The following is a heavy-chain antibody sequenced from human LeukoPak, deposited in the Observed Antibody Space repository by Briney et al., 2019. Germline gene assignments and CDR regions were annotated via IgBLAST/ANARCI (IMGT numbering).Heavy chain of an antibody. CDR3: AGNRYDFWSGSPNWFDP. Sequence: SETLSLTCTVSSGSITSYYWSWIRQPPGKGLEYIGHIYYTGTTDYNPSLKSRVTMSVDTSKNQFSLKLSSVTAADTAVYYCAGNRYDFWSGSPNWFDPWGQGTLVTVSS. J-gene: IGHJ5*02. CDR1: SGSITSYY. D-gene: IGHD3-3*01. V-gene: IGHV4-59*08. CDR2: IYYTGTT.